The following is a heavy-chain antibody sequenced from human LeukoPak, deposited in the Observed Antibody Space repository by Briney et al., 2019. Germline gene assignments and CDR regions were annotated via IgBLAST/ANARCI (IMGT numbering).Heavy chain of an antibody. V-gene: IGHV3-66*01. CDR2: IYSGGST. CDR1: GFTASSNY. D-gene: IGHD6-19*01. Sequence: GGSLRLSCAASGFTASSNYMSWVRQAPGKGLEWVSVIYSGGSTYYADSVKGRFTISRDNSKNTLYLQMNSLRAEDTAVYYCARDGYSSGWTYFDYWGQGTLVTVSS. CDR3: ARDGYSSGWTYFDY. J-gene: IGHJ4*02.